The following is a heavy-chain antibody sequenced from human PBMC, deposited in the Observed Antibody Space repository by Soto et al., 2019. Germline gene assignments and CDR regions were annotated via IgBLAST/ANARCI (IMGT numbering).Heavy chain of an antibody. CDR1: GFTFSGSA. Sequence: HPGGSLRLSCAASGFTFSGSAMHWVRQASGKGLEWVGRIRSKANSYATAYAASVKGRFTISRDDSKNTAYPQMNSLKTEDTAVYYCTRVTGSFRHYWGQGTLVTVSS. CDR2: IRSKANSYAT. CDR3: TRVTGSFRHY. V-gene: IGHV3-73*01. J-gene: IGHJ4*02. D-gene: IGHD1-26*01.